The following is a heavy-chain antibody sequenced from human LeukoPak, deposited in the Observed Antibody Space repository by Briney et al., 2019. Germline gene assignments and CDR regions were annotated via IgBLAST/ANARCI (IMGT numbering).Heavy chain of an antibody. CDR3: AKGPVVPIATYFFDY. D-gene: IGHD2-2*01. CDR2: IGTVGDT. Sequence: GDSLRLSCVASGFTFNIYPMTWVRRSPGKGLEWVSTIGTVGDTYYADFVKGRFTISRGNSKNTLYVQMNSLRAEDTAVYYCAKGPVVPIATYFFDYWGQGALVIVSS. V-gene: IGHV3-23*01. CDR1: GFTFNIYP. J-gene: IGHJ4*02.